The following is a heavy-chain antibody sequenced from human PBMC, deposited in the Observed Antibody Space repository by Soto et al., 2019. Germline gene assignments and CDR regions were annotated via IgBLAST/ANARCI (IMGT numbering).Heavy chain of an antibody. V-gene: IGHV3-21*01. D-gene: IGHD2-8*02. Sequence: LRLSCAASGFTFSSYSMNWVRQAPGKGLEWVSSISSSSSYIYYADSVKGRFTISRDNAKNSLYLQMNSLRAEDTAVYYCARSGGYTPQDYYYYGMDVWGQGTTVTVSS. CDR3: ARSGGYTPQDYYYYGMDV. CDR2: ISSSSSYI. J-gene: IGHJ6*02. CDR1: GFTFSSYS.